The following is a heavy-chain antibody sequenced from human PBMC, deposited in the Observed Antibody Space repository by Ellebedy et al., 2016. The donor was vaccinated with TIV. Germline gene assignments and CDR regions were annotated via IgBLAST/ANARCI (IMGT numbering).Heavy chain of an antibody. CDR3: AKVDSPRQWLYLDY. J-gene: IGHJ4*02. CDR1: GFTFDDYA. CDR2: ITWDGVST. D-gene: IGHD6-19*01. V-gene: IGHV3-43D*03. Sequence: PGGSLRLSCAGTGFTFDDYAMHWVRQAPGKGLEWVSLITWDGVSTYYADSVKGRFTISRDNSINSLYLQMNSLRVEDTALYYCAKVDSPRQWLYLDYWGQGTLVTVSS.